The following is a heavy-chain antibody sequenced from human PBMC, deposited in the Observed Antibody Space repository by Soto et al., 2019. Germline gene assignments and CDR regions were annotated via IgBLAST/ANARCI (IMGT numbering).Heavy chain of an antibody. D-gene: IGHD6-19*01. CDR3: AKDTKGSIAVAGDFDY. CDR2: ISYDGSNK. CDR1: GFTFISYG. Sequence: GGSLRLSCAASGFTFISYGMHWVRQAPGKGLEWVAVISYDGSNKYYADSVKGRFTISRDNSKNTLYLQMNSLRAEDTAVYYCAKDTKGSIAVAGDFDYWGQGTLVTVSS. J-gene: IGHJ4*02. V-gene: IGHV3-30*18.